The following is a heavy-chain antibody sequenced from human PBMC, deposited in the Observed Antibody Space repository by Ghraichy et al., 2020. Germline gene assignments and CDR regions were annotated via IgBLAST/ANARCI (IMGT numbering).Heavy chain of an antibody. Sequence: GESLNISCAASGFTFSDFYMSWIRQAPGKGLEWISYISGSGSITYYADSVKGRFTISRDNAKNSLYLQMNNLRAEDTAVYYCASSRSWYNFGYWGQGTLVTVSS. CDR2: ISGSGSIT. V-gene: IGHV3-11*01. J-gene: IGHJ4*02. D-gene: IGHD6-13*01. CDR1: GFTFSDFY. CDR3: ASSRSWYNFGY.